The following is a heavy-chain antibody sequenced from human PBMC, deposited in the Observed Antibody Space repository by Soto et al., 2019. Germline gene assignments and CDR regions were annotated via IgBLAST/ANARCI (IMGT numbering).Heavy chain of an antibody. V-gene: IGHV3-30-3*01. D-gene: IGHD5-18*01. CDR1: GFTFSSYA. CDR2: ISYDGSNK. Sequence: QVQLVESGGGVVQPGRSLRLSCAASGFTFSSYAMHWVRQAPGKGLEWVAVISYDGSNKYYADSVKGRFTISRDNSKNTTYLQMNSLRAEDTAVCYCARAPLWGTAMVVWDFDLWGRGTLVTVSS. J-gene: IGHJ2*01. CDR3: ARAPLWGTAMVVWDFDL.